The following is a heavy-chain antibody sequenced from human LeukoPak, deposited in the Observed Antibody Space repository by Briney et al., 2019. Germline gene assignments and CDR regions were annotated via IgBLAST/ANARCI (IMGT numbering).Heavy chain of an antibody. CDR3: ARDPSPTY. J-gene: IGHJ4*02. V-gene: IGHV4-59*01. CDR2: IYYSGST. Sequence: PSETLSLTCTVSGGSISSYYWSWIRQPPGKGLEWIGYIYYSGSTNYNPSLKSRATISVDTSKNQFPLKLSSVTAADTAVYYCARDPSPTYWGQGTLVTVSS. CDR1: GGSISSYY.